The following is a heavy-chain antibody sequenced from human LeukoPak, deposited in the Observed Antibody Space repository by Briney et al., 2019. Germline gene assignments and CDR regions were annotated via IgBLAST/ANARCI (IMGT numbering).Heavy chain of an antibody. D-gene: IGHD3-10*01. J-gene: IGHJ6*03. Sequence: SETLSLTCTVSRGSISSDNYYWGWIRQPPGRGLEWIGFIYHSGSTYYNPSLKSRVTISVDTSKTQFSLKLTSVTAADTAVYYCARAPFGSGGAPYYYYYYYMYVWGKGTTVTVSS. CDR2: IYHSGST. CDR1: RGSISSDNYY. CDR3: ARAPFGSGGAPYYYYYYYMYV. V-gene: IGHV4-39*07.